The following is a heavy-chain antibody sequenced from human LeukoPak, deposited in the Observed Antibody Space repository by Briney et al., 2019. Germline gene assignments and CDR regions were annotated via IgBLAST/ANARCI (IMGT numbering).Heavy chain of an antibody. Sequence: SVKVSCKASGGTFSSYAISWVRQAPGQGLEWMGGIIPILGIANYAQKFQGRVTITADKSTSTAYMELSSLRSEDTAVYYCARGVIWFGELRGYFDYWGQGTLVTVSS. CDR3: ARGVIWFGELRGYFDY. D-gene: IGHD3-10*01. CDR2: IIPILGIA. CDR1: GGTFSSYA. V-gene: IGHV1-69*10. J-gene: IGHJ4*02.